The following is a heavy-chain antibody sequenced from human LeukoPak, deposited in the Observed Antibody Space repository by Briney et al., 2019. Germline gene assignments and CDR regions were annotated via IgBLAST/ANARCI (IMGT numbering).Heavy chain of an antibody. D-gene: IGHD4-11*01. V-gene: IGHV4-39*01. J-gene: IGHJ5*02. CDR3: ARQFRRDYSNP. Sequence: PSETLSLTCSVSGGSISSGAYYWGWIRQPPGKGLEWIGSIYYSGSTYYNPSLKSRVTISVDTSKNQSSLKLSSVTAADTAVYYCARQFRRDYSNPWGQGTLVTVSS. CDR2: IYYSGST. CDR1: GGSISSGAYY.